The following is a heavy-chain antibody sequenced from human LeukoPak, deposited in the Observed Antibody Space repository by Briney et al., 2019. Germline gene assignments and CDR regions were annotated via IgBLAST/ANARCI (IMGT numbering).Heavy chain of an antibody. CDR1: GGSISSYY. D-gene: IGHD6-6*01. Sequence: SETLSLTCTVSGGSISSYYWSWIRQPPGKGLEWIGYIYYSGSTNYSPSLRSLVTISVDTSKNQFSLKLSSVTAADTAVYFCARVRCIAGRWVFDHWGQGTLVTVSS. CDR2: IYYSGST. J-gene: IGHJ4*02. V-gene: IGHV4-59*01. CDR3: ARVRCIAGRWVFDH.